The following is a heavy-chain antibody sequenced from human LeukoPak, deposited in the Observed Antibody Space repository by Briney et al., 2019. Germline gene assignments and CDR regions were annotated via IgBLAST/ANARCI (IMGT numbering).Heavy chain of an antibody. CDR2: INWNGGST. Sequence: PGGSLRLSCAASGFTFDDYGMSWARQAPGKGLEWVSGINWNGGSTGYADSVKGRFTISRDNAKNSLYLQMNSLRAEVTALYRCARDKIGVCTDWGQGTLVTVSS. CDR1: GFTFDDYG. CDR3: ARDKIGVCTD. D-gene: IGHD2-8*01. J-gene: IGHJ4*02. V-gene: IGHV3-20*01.